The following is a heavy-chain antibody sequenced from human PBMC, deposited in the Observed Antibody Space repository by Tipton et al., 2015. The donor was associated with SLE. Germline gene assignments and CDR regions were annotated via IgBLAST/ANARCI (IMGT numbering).Heavy chain of an antibody. CDR2: IYPGNSDT. CDR3: ARLSSSWFY. V-gene: IGHV5-51*03. J-gene: IGHJ4*02. Sequence: QLVQSGAEVKKPGESLMISCKASGYIFTTYWIGWVRQMPGKGLEYMGIIYPGNSDTTYSPSFQGQVTISADKSINAAYLQWDSLKASDTAMYYCARLSSSWFYWGQGTLVTVSS. CDR1: GYIFTTYW. D-gene: IGHD6-13*01.